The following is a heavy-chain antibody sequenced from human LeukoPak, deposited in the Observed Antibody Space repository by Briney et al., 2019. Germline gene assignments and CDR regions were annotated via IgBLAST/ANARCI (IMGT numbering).Heavy chain of an antibody. J-gene: IGHJ4*02. CDR2: IKKDGSEK. Sequence: GGSLRLSCAASGFTFSSYWMSWVRQAPGKGLEWVANIKKDGSEKYYVDSVKGRFTISRDNAKNSLYLQMNSLRAEDTAVYYCARSHYIRGYDNRAFDYWGQGTLVTVSS. D-gene: IGHD5-12*01. V-gene: IGHV3-7*01. CDR3: ARSHYIRGYDNRAFDY. CDR1: GFTFSSYW.